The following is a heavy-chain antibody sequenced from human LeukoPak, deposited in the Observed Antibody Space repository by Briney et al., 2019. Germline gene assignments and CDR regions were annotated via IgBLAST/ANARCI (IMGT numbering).Heavy chain of an antibody. J-gene: IGHJ3*02. CDR3: ARGNYGHHDAFDI. CDR1: GGTFSSYA. D-gene: IGHD1-7*01. V-gene: IGHV1-69*13. Sequence: ASVKVSCKASGGTFSSYAISWVRQAPGQGLEWMGGIIPIFCTANYAQKFQGRVTITADESTSTAYMELSSLRSEDTAVYYCARGNYGHHDAFDIWGQGTMVTVSS. CDR2: IIPIFCTA.